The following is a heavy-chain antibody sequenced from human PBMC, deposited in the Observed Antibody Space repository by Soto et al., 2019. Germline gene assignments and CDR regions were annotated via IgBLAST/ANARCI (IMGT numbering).Heavy chain of an antibody. CDR3: ARCRGIVATIYYFAY. V-gene: IGHV4-34*01. D-gene: IGHD5-12*01. J-gene: IGHJ4*02. CDR1: GGSFSGYY. Sequence: QVQLQQWGAGLLKPSETLSLTCAVYGGSFSGYYWSWIRQPPGKGLEWIGEINHSGSTNYNPSLKSRVTISVDTSKNQFSLKLSSVTAADTAVYYCARCRGIVATIYYFAYWGQGTLVTVSS. CDR2: INHSGST.